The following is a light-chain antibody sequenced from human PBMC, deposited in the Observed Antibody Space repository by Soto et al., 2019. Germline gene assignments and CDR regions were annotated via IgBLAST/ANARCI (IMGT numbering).Light chain of an antibody. CDR2: EVS. Sequence: QSALTQPASVSGSPGQSITISCTGTSSDVGGYNYVSWYQQHPGKAPKLMIYEVSNRPSGVSNRFSGSKSGNMASLTISGLQAEDEADYYCSSYTSSSTLVFGTGTKVTV. CDR3: SSYTSSSTLV. V-gene: IGLV2-14*01. CDR1: SSDVGGYNY. J-gene: IGLJ1*01.